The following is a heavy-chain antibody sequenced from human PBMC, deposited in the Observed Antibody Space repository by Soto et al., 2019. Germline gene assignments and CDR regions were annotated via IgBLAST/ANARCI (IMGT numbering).Heavy chain of an antibody. D-gene: IGHD3-22*01. V-gene: IGHV1-69*13. CDR3: ARDYYDSSGYYDSLHYYYYGMDV. Sequence: SVKVSCKASGGTFSSYAISWVRQAPGQGLEWMGGIIPIFGTANYAQKFQGRVTITADESTSTAYMELSSLRSEDTAVYYCARDYYDSSGYYDSLHYYYYGMDVWGQGTTVTVSS. CDR1: GGTFSSYA. CDR2: IIPIFGTA. J-gene: IGHJ6*02.